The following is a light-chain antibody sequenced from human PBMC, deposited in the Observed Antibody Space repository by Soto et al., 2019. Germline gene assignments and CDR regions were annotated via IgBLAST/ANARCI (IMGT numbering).Light chain of an antibody. CDR1: SGHSSYI. V-gene: IGLV4-60*02. J-gene: IGLJ3*02. CDR2: LEGSGSD. CDR3: ETWDSDTWV. Sequence: QPVLTQSSSASASLGSSVKLTCTLSSGHSSYIIAWHQQQPGKAPRYLMKLEGSGSDNKESGVPDRFSGSSSGADRYLTISNLQFEDEADYYCETWDSDTWVFGGGTKLTVL.